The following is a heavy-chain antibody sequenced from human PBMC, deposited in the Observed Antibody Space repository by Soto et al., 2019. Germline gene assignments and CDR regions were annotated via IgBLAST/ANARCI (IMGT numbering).Heavy chain of an antibody. CDR2: IYGTDTT. V-gene: IGHV3-53*02. Sequence: EVQLVETGGDLIQPGGSLRLSCAASGFSVSANNMNWVRQAPGKGLEWVSIIYGTDTTYYADSVRGRFTVSRDNSKNTVYLQMDSLRSEDTALYHCVRGGFVWGQGTLVTVSS. CDR3: VRGGFV. CDR1: GFSVSANN. J-gene: IGHJ4*02. D-gene: IGHD3-10*01.